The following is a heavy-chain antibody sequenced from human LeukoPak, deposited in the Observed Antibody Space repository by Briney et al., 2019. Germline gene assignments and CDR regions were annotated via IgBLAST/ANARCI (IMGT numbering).Heavy chain of an antibody. CDR3: ARQKVRGVIAAQNWFDP. Sequence: SETLSLTCAVYGGSFSGYYWSWIRQPPGKGLEWIGEINHSGNTNYNPSLKSRVTISVDTSKNQFSLKLSSVTAADTAVYYCARQKVRGVIAAQNWFDPWGQGTLVTVSS. V-gene: IGHV4-34*01. J-gene: IGHJ5*02. CDR2: INHSGNT. CDR1: GGSFSGYY. D-gene: IGHD3-10*01.